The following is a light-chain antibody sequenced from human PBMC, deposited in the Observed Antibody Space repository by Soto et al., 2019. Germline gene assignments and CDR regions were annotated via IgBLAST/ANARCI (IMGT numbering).Light chain of an antibody. V-gene: IGLV2-14*03. J-gene: IGLJ1*01. CDR2: DVN. CDR1: SSDVGSYDY. CDR3: CAYSTSGTHV. Sequence: QSVLTQPASVSGSPGQSITFFCTGTSSDVGSYDYVSRHQQHPGKAPKLIIYDVNNRPSGVPSRFSGSKSGNAASLIISGLQTEVEADYYCCAYSTSGTHVFGTGTKVTVL.